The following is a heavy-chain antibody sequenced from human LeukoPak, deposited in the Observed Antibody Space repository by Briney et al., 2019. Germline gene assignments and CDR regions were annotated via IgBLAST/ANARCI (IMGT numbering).Heavy chain of an antibody. CDR1: GGSISSSSYY. J-gene: IGHJ3*02. D-gene: IGHD3-22*01. V-gene: IGHV4-39*07. Sequence: RPSETLSLTCTVSGGSISSSSYYWGWIRQPPGKGLEWIGSIYYSGSTYYNPSLKSRVTISVDTSKNQFSLKLSSVTAADTAVYYCARGDDSSGLDAFDIWGQGTMVTVSS. CDR3: ARGDDSSGLDAFDI. CDR2: IYYSGST.